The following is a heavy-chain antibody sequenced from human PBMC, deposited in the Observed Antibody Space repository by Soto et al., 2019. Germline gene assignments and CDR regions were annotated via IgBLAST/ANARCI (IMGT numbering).Heavy chain of an antibody. Sequence: QVQLVQSGAEVKKPGASVKLSCKASGYTFTGYYMHWVRQAPGQGLEWMGWINPNSGATNYAQKFQGWVTMTRDTSISTAYMELSRLKSDHTAVYYCARDPSPYDSSGYYDYWGQGTLVTVSS. J-gene: IGHJ4*02. CDR3: ARDPSPYDSSGYYDY. CDR2: INPNSGAT. V-gene: IGHV1-2*04. D-gene: IGHD3-22*01. CDR1: GYTFTGYY.